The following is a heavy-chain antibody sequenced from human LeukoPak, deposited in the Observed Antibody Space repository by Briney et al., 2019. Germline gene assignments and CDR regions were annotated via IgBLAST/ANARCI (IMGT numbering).Heavy chain of an antibody. CDR1: GFTFNSYA. CDR2: ISGSGGST. D-gene: IGHD3-22*01. J-gene: IGHJ4*02. Sequence: GGSLRLSCAASGFTFNSYAMSWVRQAPGKGLEWVSAISGSGGSTYYADSVKGRFTISRDNSKNTLYLQMNSLRAEDTAVYYCAKRNYDSSVFDYWGQGTLVTVSS. CDR3: AKRNYDSSVFDY. V-gene: IGHV3-23*01.